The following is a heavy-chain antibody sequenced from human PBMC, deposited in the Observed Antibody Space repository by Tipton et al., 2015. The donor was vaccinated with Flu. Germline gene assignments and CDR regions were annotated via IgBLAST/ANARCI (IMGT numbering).Heavy chain of an antibody. D-gene: IGHD3-22*01. CDR1: GFTFDDYP. J-gene: IGHJ6*02. Sequence: SLRLSCAASGFTFDDYPLHWVRQVPGRGLEWVASINWEGNSEFYADSVKGRFTIPRDNAKNSLYLQMNSLRPEDTALYYCARDRIPDSSMDYYFYTATDVWGQGTTVTVSS. CDR3: ARDRIPDSSMDYYFYTATDV. CDR2: INWEGNSE. V-gene: IGHV3-9*01.